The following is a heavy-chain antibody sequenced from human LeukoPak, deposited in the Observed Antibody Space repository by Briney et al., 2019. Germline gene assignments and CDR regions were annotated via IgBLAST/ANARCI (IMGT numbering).Heavy chain of an antibody. V-gene: IGHV1-8*01. CDR1: GYTFSSND. Sequence: AASVKVSRKASGYTFSSNDINWVRQATGQGLEWMGWMIPNSGNTAYAQKFQGRVTMTRDTSISTAYMELSGLRSDDTAVYYCAKVGTSRGNWFDPWGQGTLVTVSS. CDR2: MIPNSGNT. CDR3: AKVGTSRGNWFDP. J-gene: IGHJ5*02.